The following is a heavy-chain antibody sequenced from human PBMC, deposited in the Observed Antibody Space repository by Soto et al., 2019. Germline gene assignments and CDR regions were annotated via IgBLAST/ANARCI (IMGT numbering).Heavy chain of an antibody. CDR2: IYPGDSDT. J-gene: IGHJ6*02. CDR3: ARHEGGSSGYYRYYYYYGMDV. V-gene: IGHV5-51*01. Sequence: GESLKISCQGSGYSFTSYWIGWVRQMPGKGLEWMGIIYPGDSDTRYSPSFQGQVTISADKAISTAYLQWSSLKASDTAMYYFARHEGGSSGYYRYYYYYGMDVWGQGTTVTVSS. CDR1: GYSFTSYW. D-gene: IGHD3-22*01.